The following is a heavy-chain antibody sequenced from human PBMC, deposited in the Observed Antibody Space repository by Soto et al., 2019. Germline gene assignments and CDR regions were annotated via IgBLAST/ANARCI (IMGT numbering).Heavy chain of an antibody. V-gene: IGHV1-69*08. D-gene: IGHD5-12*01. J-gene: IGHJ4*02. CDR3: ARDSQGYIVATTQPSYFDY. Sequence: QVQLVQSGAEVKKPGSSVKVSCKASGGTFSSYTISWVRQAPGQGLEWMGRNIPVLGIANYAQKFQGRVTITAAKSTSTAYMELSRLRSEDTAVYYCARDSQGYIVATTQPSYFDYWGQGTLVTVSS. CDR1: GGTFSSYT. CDR2: NIPVLGIA.